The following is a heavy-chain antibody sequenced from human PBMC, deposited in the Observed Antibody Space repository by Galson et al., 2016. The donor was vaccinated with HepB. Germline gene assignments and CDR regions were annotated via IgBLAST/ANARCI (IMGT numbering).Heavy chain of an antibody. CDR3: ARDRINGSYYYYGLDV. J-gene: IGHJ6*02. CDR1: GGSITSFF. CDR2: VSDTGNT. Sequence: SETLSLTCTVSGGSITSFFWSWLRQTPEKGLQWIGYVSDTGNTKYHPSLESRATISVDTSRKQFSLRLSYVSAADTAVYYCARDRINGSYYYYGLDVWGQGSTVTVSS. V-gene: IGHV4-59*01. D-gene: IGHD2-15*01.